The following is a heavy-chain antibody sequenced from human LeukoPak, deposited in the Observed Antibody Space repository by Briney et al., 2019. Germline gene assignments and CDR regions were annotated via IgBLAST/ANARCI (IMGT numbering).Heavy chain of an antibody. CDR3: AADRDQTTYDSSGYYYRGEAFDN. V-gene: IGHV3-33*08. CDR2: IRPDGSNK. Sequence: GASLRLSCTASGYTFSSYCMSWVRQAPGQGLEWVGIIRPDGSNKSYAHSVQGRFTITRDNSKYTLYMQMNSLRAEDTAVYYCAADRDQTTYDSSGYYYRGEAFDNWGQGTMVTVSS. J-gene: IGHJ3*02. CDR1: GYTFSSYC. D-gene: IGHD3-22*01.